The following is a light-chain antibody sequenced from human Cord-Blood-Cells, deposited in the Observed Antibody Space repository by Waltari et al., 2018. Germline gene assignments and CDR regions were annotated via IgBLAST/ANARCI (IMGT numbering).Light chain of an antibody. CDR3: SSYTSSSSYV. J-gene: IGLJ1*01. V-gene: IGLV2-14*01. Sequence: SALTQPPSVSGSTGQSLTISTTGTSSYVGGYNYVSWYQQHPGKAPKLMIYEVSNRPSGVSNRFSGSKSGNTASLTISGLQAEDEADYYYSSYTSSSSYVFGTGTKVTVL. CDR2: EVS. CDR1: SSYVGGYNY.